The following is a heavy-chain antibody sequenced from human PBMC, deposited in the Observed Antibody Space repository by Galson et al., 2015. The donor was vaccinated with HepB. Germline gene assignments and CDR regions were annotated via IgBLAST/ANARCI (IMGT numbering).Heavy chain of an antibody. V-gene: IGHV3-33*01. D-gene: IGHD4-11*01. Sequence: SLRLSCAASGSTFSSSGMHWVRQAPGKGLEWVAVIWYDGNNKYYADSVRGRFTISRDNSKNTLYLQMNSLRAEDTAVYYCARDPTTVTPSWYFDLWGRGTLVTVSS. CDR1: GSTFSSSG. CDR3: ARDPTTVTPSWYFDL. J-gene: IGHJ2*01. CDR2: IWYDGNNK.